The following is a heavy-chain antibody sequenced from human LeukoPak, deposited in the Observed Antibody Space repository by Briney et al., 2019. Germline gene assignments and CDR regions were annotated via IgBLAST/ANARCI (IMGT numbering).Heavy chain of an antibody. D-gene: IGHD3-3*01. J-gene: IGHJ6*02. CDR1: GGTFSSYA. CDR3: ARASPFHLGVVIIEDYGMDV. CDR2: IIPILGIA. V-gene: IGHV1-69*04. Sequence: EASVKVSCKASGGTFSSYAINWVRQAPGQGLEWMGRIIPILGIANYAQKFQGRVTITADKSTSTAYMELSSLRSEDTAVYYCARASPFHLGVVIIEDYGMDVWGQGTTVTVSS.